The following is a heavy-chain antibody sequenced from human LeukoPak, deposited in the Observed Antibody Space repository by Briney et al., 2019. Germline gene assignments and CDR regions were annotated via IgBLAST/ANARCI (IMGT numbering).Heavy chain of an antibody. CDR3: ARGRSGYDYFDY. CDR2: INPNSGGT. V-gene: IGHV1-2*02. D-gene: IGHD5-12*01. CDR1: GYTFTGYY. J-gene: IGHJ4*02. Sequence: ASVKVSCTASGYTFTGYYMHWVRQAPGQGLEWMGWINPNSGGTNYAQKFQGRVTMTRDTSISTAYMELSRLRSDDTAVYYCARGRSGYDYFDYWGQGTLVTVSS.